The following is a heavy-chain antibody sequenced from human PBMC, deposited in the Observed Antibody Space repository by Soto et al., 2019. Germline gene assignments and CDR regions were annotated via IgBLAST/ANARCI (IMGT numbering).Heavy chain of an antibody. CDR2: ISAFNGNT. D-gene: IGHD6-19*01. CDR1: GYTFRDYG. CDR3: ARDQQWLVPVPLNVDF. V-gene: IGHV1-18*01. J-gene: IGHJ4*02. Sequence: QVQLVQSGAEVKKPGASVKVSCRASGYTFRDYGISWVRQAPGQGLGWMGWISAFNGNTNYTKKFQDRVTVTTDKSTNTAYMVLRSMRSDDTAVYYCARDQQWLVPVPLNVDFWGPGTPVIVSP.